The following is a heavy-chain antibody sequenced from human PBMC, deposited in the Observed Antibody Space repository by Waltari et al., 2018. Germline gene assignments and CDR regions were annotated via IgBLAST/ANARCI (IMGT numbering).Heavy chain of an antibody. Sequence: QVTLRESGPALVKPTQTLTLTCTFSGFSLSTSGMCVSWIRQPPGKALEWLARIDWDDDKYYSTSLKTRLTISKDTSKNQVVLTMTNMDPVDTATYYCARTRITMVQGVIVDPIDYWGQGTLVTVSS. CDR3: ARTRITMVQGVIVDPIDY. CDR2: IDWDDDK. D-gene: IGHD3-10*01. V-gene: IGHV2-70*15. CDR1: GFSLSTSGMC. J-gene: IGHJ4*02.